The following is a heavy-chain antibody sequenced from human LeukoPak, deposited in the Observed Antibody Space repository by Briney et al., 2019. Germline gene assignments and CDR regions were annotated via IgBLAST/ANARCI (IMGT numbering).Heavy chain of an antibody. CDR2: IIPIFGTA. J-gene: IGHJ6*03. Sequence: SVKVSCKASGGTFSSYAISWVRQAPGQGLEWMGGIIPIFGTANYAQKFQGRVTITADKSTSTAYMELSSLRAEDTAVYYCAKDVVVATSYYYYYMDVWGKGTTVTVSS. CDR1: GGTFSSYA. V-gene: IGHV1-69*06. D-gene: IGHD5-12*01. CDR3: AKDVVVATSYYYYYMDV.